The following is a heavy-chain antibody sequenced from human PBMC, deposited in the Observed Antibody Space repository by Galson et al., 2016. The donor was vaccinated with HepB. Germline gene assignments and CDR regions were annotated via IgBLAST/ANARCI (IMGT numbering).Heavy chain of an antibody. D-gene: IGHD6-19*01. CDR2: IYWDDRQ. V-gene: IGHV2-5*02. J-gene: IGHJ4*02. CDR1: GFSLSSGVS. Sequence: PALVKPTQTLTLTCTFSGFSLSSGVSVGWIRQPPGKALEWLGIIYWDDRQRYSPSLKSRLTITKDTFKNQVVLTMTNVDPVDTATYYCAHGTPFRPGGWPTYFFDSWGQGILVTVSS. CDR3: AHGTPFRPGGWPTYFFDS.